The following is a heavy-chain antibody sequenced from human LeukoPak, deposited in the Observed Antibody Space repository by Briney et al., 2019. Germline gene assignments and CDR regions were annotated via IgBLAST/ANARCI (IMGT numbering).Heavy chain of an antibody. CDR2: IYSSGST. CDR1: GDSISSGSYY. D-gene: IGHD3-10*01. CDR3: AREVSITMVRGVKKNWFDP. V-gene: IGHV4-61*02. J-gene: IGHJ5*02. Sequence: SQTLSLTCTVSGDSISSGSYYWSWIRQPAWKGLEWIGRIYSSGSTNYNPSLKSRVTISVDTSKNQFSLKLSSVTAADTAVYYCAREVSITMVRGVKKNWFDPWGQGTLVTVSS.